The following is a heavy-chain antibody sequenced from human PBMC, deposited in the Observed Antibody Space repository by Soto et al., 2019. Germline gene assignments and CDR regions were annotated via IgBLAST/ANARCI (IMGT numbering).Heavy chain of an antibody. CDR2: IIPILGIA. J-gene: IGHJ4*02. D-gene: IGHD2-2*01. CDR3: ARSPDCSSTSCYVFDY. V-gene: IGHV1-69*10. CDR1: GGTFSSYA. Sequence: SVKVSCKASGGTFSSYAISWVRQAPGQGLEWMGGIIPILGIANYAQKFQGRVTITADKSTSTAYMELSSLRSEDTAVYYCARSPDCSSTSCYVFDYWGQGTLVTVSS.